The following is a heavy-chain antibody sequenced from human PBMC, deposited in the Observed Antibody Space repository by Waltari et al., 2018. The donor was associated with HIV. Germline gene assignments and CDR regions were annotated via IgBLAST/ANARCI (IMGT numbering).Heavy chain of an antibody. J-gene: IGHJ4*02. CDR2: ISAYNGNT. CDR1: GYTFTIYG. CDR3: VRVNGVSGSPSGR. Sequence: QVQLVQSAAEVNKPGASVKVSCKAPGYTFTIYGISWVRQAPGQGLEWMGWISAYNGNTNYAQKLQDRLTMTTDTSTNTAYMELRSLRSDDTAVYYCVRVNGVSGSPSGRWGPGTLVTVSS. V-gene: IGHV1-18*01. D-gene: IGHD3-10*01.